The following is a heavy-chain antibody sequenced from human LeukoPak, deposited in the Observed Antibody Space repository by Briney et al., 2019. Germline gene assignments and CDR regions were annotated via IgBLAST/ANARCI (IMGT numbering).Heavy chain of an antibody. CDR2: IYYSGST. V-gene: IGHV4-39*01. CDR3: ARHSIALYGMDV. D-gene: IGHD6-6*01. J-gene: IGHJ6*02. CDR1: GGSISSSSYY. Sequence: SETLSLTCTVTGGSISSSSYYWGWISQPPGKGLERIGSIYYSGSTYYNPSLKSRVTISVDTSKNQFSLKLSSVTAADTAVYYCARHSIALYGMDVWGQGTTVTVSS.